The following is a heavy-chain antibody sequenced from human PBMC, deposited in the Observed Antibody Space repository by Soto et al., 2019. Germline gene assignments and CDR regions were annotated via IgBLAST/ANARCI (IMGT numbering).Heavy chain of an antibody. CDR2: ISGSSSTI. V-gene: IGHV3-48*02. Sequence: EVQLVESGGGLVQPGGSLRLSCAASGFTFSRYSMNWVRQAPRKGLEWVSHISGSSSTIYYTDSVKGRFTVSRDNAKNSLYLQMNSLRDEDTAVYFCAKTSLRVYYYGMDVWGQGTTVTVSS. CDR1: GFTFSRYS. J-gene: IGHJ6*02. CDR3: AKTSLRVYYYGMDV.